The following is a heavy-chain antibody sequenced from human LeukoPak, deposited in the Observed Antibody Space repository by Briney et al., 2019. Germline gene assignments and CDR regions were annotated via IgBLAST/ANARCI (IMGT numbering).Heavy chain of an antibody. Sequence: GGSLRLSCAASGFTFSTYSMNWVRQAPGKGLEWVSSISGTSSYIFYADSVKGRFTISRDNAKNSLYLQMNSLRAEDTAVYYCARGLPLMGVVPAAPGYWGQGTLVAVSS. CDR1: GFTFSTYS. CDR2: ISGTSSYI. D-gene: IGHD2-2*01. V-gene: IGHV3-21*01. J-gene: IGHJ4*02. CDR3: ARGLPLMGVVPAAPGY.